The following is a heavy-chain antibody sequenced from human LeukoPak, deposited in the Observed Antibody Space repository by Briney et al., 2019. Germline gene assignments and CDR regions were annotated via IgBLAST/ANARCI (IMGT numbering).Heavy chain of an antibody. Sequence: PGGSLRLSCEASGFTFGSWWMHWVRQAPGKGLVWVSLIDSDGASTEYADAVKGRFTISRDNAKNTLYLQMNSLRAEDTAVYYCARGYSSSSEGDYFHYWGQGTLVTVSS. CDR1: GFTFGSWW. V-gene: IGHV3-74*03. J-gene: IGHJ4*02. CDR2: IDSDGAST. CDR3: ARGYSSSSEGDYFHY. D-gene: IGHD6-6*01.